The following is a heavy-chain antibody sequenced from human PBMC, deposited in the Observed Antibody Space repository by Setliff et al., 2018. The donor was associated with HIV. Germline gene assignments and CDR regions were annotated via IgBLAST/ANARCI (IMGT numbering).Heavy chain of an antibody. J-gene: IGHJ6*03. CDR2: IYYSGST. Sequence: SETLSLTCTVSGGSISSSSYYWGWIRQPPGKGLEWIGNIYYSGSTYYNPSLKSRVTISVDTSKNQFSLKLSSVTAADTAVYYCARLRGLARIYFYYYMDVWGKGTTVTVSS. D-gene: IGHD3-9*01. V-gene: IGHV4-39*01. CDR3: ARLRGLARIYFYYYMDV. CDR1: GGSISSSSYY.